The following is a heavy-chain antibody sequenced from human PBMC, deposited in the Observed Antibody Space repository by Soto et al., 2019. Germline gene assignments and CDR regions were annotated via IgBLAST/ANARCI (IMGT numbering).Heavy chain of an antibody. J-gene: IGHJ3*02. D-gene: IGHD6-13*01. CDR1: GFTFSNAW. V-gene: IGHV3-15*01. Sequence: GGSLRLSCAASGFTFSNAWMSWVRQAPGKGLEWVGRIKSKTDGGTTDYAAPVKGRFTISRDDSKNTLYLQMNSLKTEDTAVYYCTTDVLVAAAGDAFDIWGQGTMVTVSS. CDR2: IKSKTDGGTT. CDR3: TTDVLVAAAGDAFDI.